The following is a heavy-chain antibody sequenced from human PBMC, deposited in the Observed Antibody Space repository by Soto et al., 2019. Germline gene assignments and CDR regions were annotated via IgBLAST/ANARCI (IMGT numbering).Heavy chain of an antibody. V-gene: IGHV6-1*01. CDR1: GDSVSSNNAA. Sequence: SQTLSLTCAISGDSVSSNNAAWNWVRQSPSRGLEWLGRTYYRSKWYNDYAVSVKSRIAINPDTSKNQFSLHLNSVTPEDTAMYYCARIDPRGSGGGGDYWGQGTLVTLSS. CDR3: ARIDPRGSGGGGDY. D-gene: IGHD6-19*01. J-gene: IGHJ4*02. CDR2: TYYRSKWYN.